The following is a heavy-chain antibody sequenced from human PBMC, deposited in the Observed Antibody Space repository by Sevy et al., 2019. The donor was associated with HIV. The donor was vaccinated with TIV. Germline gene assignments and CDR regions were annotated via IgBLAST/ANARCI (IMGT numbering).Heavy chain of an antibody. CDR3: ERVEGPYSLPHY. D-gene: IGHD6-13*01. CDR2: IWSDGTNR. Sequence: GGSLRLSCAASGFTFSSYAMHWVRQAPGKGLEYVGVIWSDGTNRYYGDSVKGRFTISRDNSKNTLYLQMDSLRAEDTAVYYCERVEGPYSLPHYWGQGILVTVSS. CDR1: GFTFSSYA. V-gene: IGHV3-33*01. J-gene: IGHJ4*02.